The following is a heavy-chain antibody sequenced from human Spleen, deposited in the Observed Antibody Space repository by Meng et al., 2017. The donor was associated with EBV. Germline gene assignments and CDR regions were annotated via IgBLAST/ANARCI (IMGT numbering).Heavy chain of an antibody. D-gene: IGHD3-22*01. Sequence: QDQFVHVGAEVETTGSSVKVSCKASGYTFTNYAIHGVHQAPGQRLEWMGWRNTGNGNTKYSQKFQGRVTIIRDTSATTAYMELSSLRSGDTAVYYCARPYYDRSDYASFDYWGQGTLVTVSS. V-gene: IGHV1-3*04. CDR3: ARPYYDRSDYASFDY. CDR1: GYTFTNYA. J-gene: IGHJ4*02. CDR2: RNTGNGNT.